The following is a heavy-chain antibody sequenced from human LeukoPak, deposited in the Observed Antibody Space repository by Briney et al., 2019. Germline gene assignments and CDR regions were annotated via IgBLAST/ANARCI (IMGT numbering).Heavy chain of an antibody. CDR2: IIPILGIA. Sequence: SVKVSCKSSGATFSIYAISWVRQAPGQGLEWLGRIIPILGIANYAQKFQGRVTITADKSTSTAYMELSSLRSEDTAEYCCARDSGYSSGWSDKWGQGTLVTVSS. CDR1: GATFSIYA. CDR3: ARDSGYSSGWSDK. J-gene: IGHJ4*02. D-gene: IGHD6-19*01. V-gene: IGHV1-69*04.